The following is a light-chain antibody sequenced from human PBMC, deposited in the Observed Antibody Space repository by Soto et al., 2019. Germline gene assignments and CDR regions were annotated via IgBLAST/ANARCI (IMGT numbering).Light chain of an antibody. J-gene: IGLJ1*01. CDR1: SGHSSNA. V-gene: IGLV4-69*01. Sequence: QSVLTQSPSASASLGASVKLTCTLSSGHSSNAIAWHQQQPEKGPRYLMKVNSDGSHSKADGVPDRFSGSSSGAERYLTISRLQSEDVADYYCQTWGTGLRVFGTGTKLTVL. CDR2: VNSDGSH. CDR3: QTWGTGLRV.